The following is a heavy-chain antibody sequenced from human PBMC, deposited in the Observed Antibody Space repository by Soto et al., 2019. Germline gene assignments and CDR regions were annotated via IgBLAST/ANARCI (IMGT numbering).Heavy chain of an antibody. V-gene: IGHV4-59*08. CDR2: IYYSGST. Sequence: QVQLQESGPGLVKPSETLSLTCTVSGGSISSYYWSWIRQPPGKGLEWIGYIYYSGSTNYNPSLKRRVTISVDTSKNQFSLKLSSVTAADTAVYYCARKGPGTTGTTRNYYYMDVWGKGTTVTVSS. D-gene: IGHD1-1*01. J-gene: IGHJ6*03. CDR3: ARKGPGTTGTTRNYYYMDV. CDR1: GGSISSYY.